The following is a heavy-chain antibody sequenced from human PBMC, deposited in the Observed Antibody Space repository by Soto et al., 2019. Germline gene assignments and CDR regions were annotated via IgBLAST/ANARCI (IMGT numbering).Heavy chain of an antibody. CDR2: IYYSGST. CDR1: GGSISSGGYY. Sequence: SETLSLTCTVSGGSISSGGYYWSWIRQHPGKGLEWIGYIYYSGSTYYNPSLKSRVTISVDTSKNQFSLKLSSVTAADTAVYYCARSPEQLWLQFDYWGQGTLVTVSS. D-gene: IGHD5-18*01. V-gene: IGHV4-31*03. J-gene: IGHJ4*02. CDR3: ARSPEQLWLQFDY.